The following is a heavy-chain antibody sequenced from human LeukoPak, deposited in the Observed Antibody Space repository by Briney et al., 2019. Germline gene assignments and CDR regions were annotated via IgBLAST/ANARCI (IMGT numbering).Heavy chain of an antibody. D-gene: IGHD1-26*01. Sequence: SETLSLTCTVSGGSISSYYWSWIRQPPGKGLEWIGYIYTSGSTNYNPSLKSRVTISVDTSKNQFSLKLSSVTAADTAVYYCASFISGSAGSSDVFAFDIWGQGTMVTASS. CDR3: ASFISGSAGSSDVFAFDI. CDR1: GGSISSYY. CDR2: IYTSGST. V-gene: IGHV4-4*09. J-gene: IGHJ3*02.